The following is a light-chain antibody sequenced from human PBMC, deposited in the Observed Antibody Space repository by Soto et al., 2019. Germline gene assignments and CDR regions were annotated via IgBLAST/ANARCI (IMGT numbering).Light chain of an antibody. CDR3: QSYDSSLSGSVV. CDR1: SSNIGAPYD. CDR2: DNN. J-gene: IGLJ2*01. V-gene: IGLV1-40*01. Sequence: QSVLTQPPSVSGAPGQRVTISCTGSSSNIGAPYDVHWYQQLPGTTPKLLIYDNNNRPSGVPDRFSGSKSGTSASLAITGLQAEDEADYYCQSYDSSLSGSVVFGGGTKLTVL.